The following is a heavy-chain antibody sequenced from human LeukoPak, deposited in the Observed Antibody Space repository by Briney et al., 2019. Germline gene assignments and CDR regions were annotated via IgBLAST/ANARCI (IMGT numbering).Heavy chain of an antibody. CDR2: ILNDGSQE. Sequence: GGSLRLSCAASGFTFSSYGMHWVRQAPSKGLEWVAVILNDGSQEKYADSVKGRFTISRDNSKNTLFLQMNSLRAEDTAVYYCARVDALGDNAFWGQGTMVTVSS. CDR1: GFTFSSYG. J-gene: IGHJ3*01. CDR3: ARVDALGDNAF. D-gene: IGHD3-16*01. V-gene: IGHV3-33*01.